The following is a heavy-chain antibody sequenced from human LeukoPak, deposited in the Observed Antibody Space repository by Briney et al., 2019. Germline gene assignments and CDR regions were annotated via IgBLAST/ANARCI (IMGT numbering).Heavy chain of an antibody. Sequence: SEALSLTCAVYGGSLSGYSWSRIRQHPGEGLEWVGEINHSGSTNYNPSLKSRVTISVDTAKSQFSLRLSSVTAADTAVYWGARSNWFDPWGEGTLVTVSS. V-gene: IGHV4-34*01. J-gene: IGHJ5*02. CDR2: INHSGST. CDR1: GGSLSGYS. CDR3: ARSNWFDP.